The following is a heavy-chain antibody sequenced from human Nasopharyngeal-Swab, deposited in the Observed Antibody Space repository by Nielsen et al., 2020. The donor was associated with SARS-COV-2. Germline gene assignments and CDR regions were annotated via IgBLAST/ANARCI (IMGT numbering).Heavy chain of an antibody. CDR3: ASGHTNGYPYHSYYYMDV. Sequence: WIRQPPGKGLEWIAFITYNGNTYYDPSLKSRVSLSLDTSGNQISLNLTAVTAADTAVYHCASGHTNGYPYHSYYYMDVWGKGTTVTVSS. J-gene: IGHJ6*03. CDR2: ITYNGNT. D-gene: IGHD2-8*01. V-gene: IGHV4-31*02.